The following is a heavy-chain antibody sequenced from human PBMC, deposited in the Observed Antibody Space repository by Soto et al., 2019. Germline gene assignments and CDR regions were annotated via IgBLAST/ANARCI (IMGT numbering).Heavy chain of an antibody. V-gene: IGHV3-23*01. CDR1: GFTFSSYA. D-gene: IGHD3-22*01. Sequence: GGSLRLSCAASGFTFSSYAMSWVRQAPGKGLEWVSAISGSGGSTYYADSVKGRFTISRDNSKNTLYLQMNSLRAEDTAVYYCASRQSYYYDSSGLVDYWGQGTLVTVSS. CDR2: ISGSGGST. J-gene: IGHJ4*02. CDR3: ASRQSYYYDSSGLVDY.